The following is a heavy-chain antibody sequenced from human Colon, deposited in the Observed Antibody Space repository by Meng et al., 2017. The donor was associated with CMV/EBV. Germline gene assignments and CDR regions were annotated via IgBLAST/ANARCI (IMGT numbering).Heavy chain of an antibody. D-gene: IGHD3-10*01. Sequence: QVQPRQWGAGLLKPSETLSLTCALYGGSFSPYYWSWIRQSPGKGLEWIAEIDHTGSTNYNPSLKSRVTISIDTSNSHFSLNLTSATAADTAVYYCARGGGTPIRGVLPFDFWGQGTLVTVSS. CDR2: IDHTGST. CDR1: GGSFSPYY. CDR3: ARGGGTPIRGVLPFDF. J-gene: IGHJ4*02. V-gene: IGHV4-34*01.